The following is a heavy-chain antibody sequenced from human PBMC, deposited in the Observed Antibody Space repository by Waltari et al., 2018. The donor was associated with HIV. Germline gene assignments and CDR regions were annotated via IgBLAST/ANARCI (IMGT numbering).Heavy chain of an antibody. V-gene: IGHV3-74*01. D-gene: IGHD3-3*01. Sequence: EVQLVQPGGGLIKPGGSLRLSCAASGFSVPNYLMHWVRQSPGKGLVWVSRINIDGRTIDYADSVKGRFTISRDSAKNTLSLQMNSLREEDTAVYYCSRDTFGEYDFWGQGALVTVSS. J-gene: IGHJ4*02. CDR1: GFSVPNYL. CDR3: SRDTFGEYDF. CDR2: INIDGRTI.